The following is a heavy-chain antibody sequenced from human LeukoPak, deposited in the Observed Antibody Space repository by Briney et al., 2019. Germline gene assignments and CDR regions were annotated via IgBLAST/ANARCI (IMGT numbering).Heavy chain of an antibody. V-gene: IGHV1-69*13. CDR2: VNPFSGTA. CDR3: ARTKHLAGYFFDF. D-gene: IGHD6-13*01. J-gene: IGHJ4*02. Sequence: SVKVSCKSSGGSFNSYTISWVRQAPGQGLLEWMGGVNPFSGTANYAQQFQGRLTIISDESTRTAYMELSSLGSEDTAVYYCARTKHLAGYFFDFWGQGTLVTVSS. CDR1: GGSFNSYT.